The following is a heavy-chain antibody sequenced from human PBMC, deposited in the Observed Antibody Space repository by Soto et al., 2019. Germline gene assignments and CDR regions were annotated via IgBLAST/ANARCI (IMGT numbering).Heavy chain of an antibody. J-gene: IGHJ4*02. CDR1: GGSISSSSYY. D-gene: IGHD1-26*01. V-gene: IGHV4-39*01. CDR2: IYYAGNT. Sequence: SETLSLTCTVSGGSISSSSYYWGWIRQPPGKGLEWIASIYYAGNTYYNPSLKSRVTISVDTSKNQFSLKLSSVTAADTAVYYCARLGYSGSYYVFDYWGQGTLVTVSS. CDR3: ARLGYSGSYYVFDY.